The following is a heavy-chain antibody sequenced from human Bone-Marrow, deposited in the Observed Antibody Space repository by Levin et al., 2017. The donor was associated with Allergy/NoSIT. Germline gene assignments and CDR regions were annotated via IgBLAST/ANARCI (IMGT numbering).Heavy chain of an antibody. CDR3: ARAPKGGIASTYFEF. J-gene: IGHJ4*02. Sequence: SETLSLTCTVSGDSISTYFWHWIRQSPGKGLEWIGYVYYSGSTNYNPSLQSRVAITVDASKNQFSLKLTSVTAADTALYYCARAPKGGIASTYFEFWGQGTLVTVSS. V-gene: IGHV4-59*01. CDR2: VYYSGST. D-gene: IGHD2-21*01. CDR1: GDSISTYF.